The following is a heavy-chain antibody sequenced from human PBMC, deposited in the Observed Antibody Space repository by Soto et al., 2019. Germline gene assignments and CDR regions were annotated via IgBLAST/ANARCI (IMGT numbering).Heavy chain of an antibody. D-gene: IGHD3-16*02. V-gene: IGHV3-30-3*01. J-gene: IGHJ3*02. CDR1: GFTFSSYA. Sequence: GGSLRLSCAASGFTFSSYAMHWVRQAPGKGLEWVAVISYDGSNKYYADSVKGRFTISRDNSKNTLYLQMNSLRAEETAVYYCSRENYDYVWGSYHPSSAFDIWGQGTMVTVSS. CDR3: SRENYDYVWGSYHPSSAFDI. CDR2: ISYDGSNK.